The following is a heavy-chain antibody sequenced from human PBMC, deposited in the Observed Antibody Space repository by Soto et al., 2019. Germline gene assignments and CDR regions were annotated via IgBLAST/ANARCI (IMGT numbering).Heavy chain of an antibody. CDR2: TNPNSGNT. V-gene: IGHV1-8*01. J-gene: IGHJ6*03. Sequence: GASVKVSCKASGYTFTSYDINWVRQATGQGLEWMGWTNPNSGNTGYAQKYQGRVTMTRNTSISTAYMELSSLRSEDTAVYYCARAWSGSGSSWYVPSYYYYYYMDVWGKGTTVTVSS. D-gene: IGHD6-13*01. CDR3: ARAWSGSGSSWYVPSYYYYYYMDV. CDR1: GYTFTSYD.